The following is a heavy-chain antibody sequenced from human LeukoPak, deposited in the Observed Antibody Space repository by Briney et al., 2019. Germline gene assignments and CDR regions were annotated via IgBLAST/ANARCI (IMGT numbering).Heavy chain of an antibody. D-gene: IGHD6-6*01. V-gene: IGHV3-48*01. CDR2: ISSSSSTI. CDR3: APVRSIAARN. J-gene: IGHJ4*02. Sequence: GGSLRLSCAASGFTFSSYSMNWVRQAPGKGLEWVSYISSSSSTIYYADSAKGRFTISRDNAKNSLYLQMNSLRAEDTAVYYCAPVRSIAARNWGQGTLVTVSS. CDR1: GFTFSSYS.